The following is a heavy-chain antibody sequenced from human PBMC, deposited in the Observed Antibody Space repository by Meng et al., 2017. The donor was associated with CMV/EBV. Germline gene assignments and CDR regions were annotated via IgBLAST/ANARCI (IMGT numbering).Heavy chain of an antibody. D-gene: IGHD6-6*01. V-gene: IGHV3-74*01. CDR2: ISNDGSST. Sequence: GESLKISCVASGFTFRNYWMHWVRQSPGKGLVWVSRISNDGSSTSYADSVKGRFIISRDIAKNTLYLQMHSLRAEDTAVYYCARDDEYSSSSGYYYYGMDVWGQGTTVTVSS. J-gene: IGHJ6*02. CDR1: GFTFRNYW. CDR3: ARDDEYSSSSGYYYYGMDV.